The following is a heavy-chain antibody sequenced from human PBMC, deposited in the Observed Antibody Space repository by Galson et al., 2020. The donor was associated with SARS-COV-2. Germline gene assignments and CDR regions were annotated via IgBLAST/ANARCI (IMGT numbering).Heavy chain of an antibody. V-gene: IGHV4-39*07. D-gene: IGHD6-6*01. CDR2: IYYSGST. J-gene: IGHJ5*02. Sequence: SQTLSLTCTVSGGSISSSNYYWGWIRQPPGKGLEWIGSIYYSGSTYYNPSLKSRVTISVDTSKNQFSLKLSSVTAADTAVYYCARVGGAGSSKWGVPLKRTSWFDPWGQGTLVTVSS. CDR3: ARVGGAGSSKWGVPLKRTSWFDP. CDR1: GGSISSSNYY.